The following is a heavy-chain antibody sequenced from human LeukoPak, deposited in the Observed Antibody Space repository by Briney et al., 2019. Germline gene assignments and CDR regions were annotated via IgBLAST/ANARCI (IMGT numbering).Heavy chain of an antibody. CDR2: IYYSGST. V-gene: IGHV4-59*01. D-gene: IGHD3-10*01. Sequence: SETLSLTCTVSGGSISSYYWSWIRQPPGKGLEWIGYIYYSGSTNYNPSLKSRVTISVDTSKNQFSLKLSSVTAADTAVHYCARAVLTMVRVSFAFDIWGQGTMVTVSS. CDR3: ARAVLTMVRVSFAFDI. J-gene: IGHJ3*02. CDR1: GGSISSYY.